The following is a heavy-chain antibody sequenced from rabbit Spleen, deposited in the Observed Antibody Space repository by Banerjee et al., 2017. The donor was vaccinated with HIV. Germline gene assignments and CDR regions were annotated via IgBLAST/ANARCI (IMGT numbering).Heavy chain of an antibody. J-gene: IGHJ4*01. CDR2: IDPLFGRT. CDR3: ARSDGYYDSGWYYFNL. CDR1: GFDFSNYY. Sequence: QLKETGGGLVQPGGSLTLSCKASGFDFSNYYMNWVRQAPGKGLEWIGYIDPLFGRTYFASWVNGRFTISSHNAQNTLYLQLNSLTVADTATYFCARSDGYYDSGWYYFNLWGPGTLVTVS. V-gene: IGHV1S7*01. D-gene: IGHD4-1*01.